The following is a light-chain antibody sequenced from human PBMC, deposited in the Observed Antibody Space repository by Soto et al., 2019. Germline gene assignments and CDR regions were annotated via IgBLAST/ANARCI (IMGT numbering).Light chain of an antibody. CDR1: QTIDTW. CDR3: QHCSFYSRT. CDR2: KAS. V-gene: IGKV1-5*03. J-gene: IGKJ1*01. Sequence: DIQMTQSPSTLSASIGDGVTITCRASQTIDTWLAWYQQKPGKAPKLLIYKASSLQTGVPSRFSGSGSGTVFTLTISSLQPDDFATYCCQHCSFYSRTFGQGTKVEVK.